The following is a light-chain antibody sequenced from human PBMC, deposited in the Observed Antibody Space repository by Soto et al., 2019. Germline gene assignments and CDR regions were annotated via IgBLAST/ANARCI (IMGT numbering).Light chain of an antibody. J-gene: IGKJ4*01. V-gene: IGKV1-5*03. CDR1: QNIGDW. CDR3: QQYNDLST. CDR2: KAS. Sequence: DIQMTQSPSTLSASVGDRVTIACRASQNIGDWLAWYQQKPGKAPNLLIYKASTLESGVPSRFSGSGSGTEFTLAIISLQPEAFATYYCQQYNDLSTFGGGTKVEI.